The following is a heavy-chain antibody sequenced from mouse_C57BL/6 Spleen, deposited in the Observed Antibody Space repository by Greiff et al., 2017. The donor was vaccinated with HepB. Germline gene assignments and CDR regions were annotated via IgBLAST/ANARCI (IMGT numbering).Heavy chain of an antibody. CDR2: IHPNSGST. V-gene: IGHV1-64*01. CDR3: ARGRAIYYDYGAYFDY. D-gene: IGHD2-4*01. CDR1: GYTFTSYW. Sequence: QVQLQQPGAELVKPGASVKLSCKASGYTFTSYWMHWVKQRPGQGLEWIGMIHPNSGSTNYNEKFKSKATLTVDKSSSTAYMQLSSLTSEDSAVYYCARGRAIYYDYGAYFDYWGQGTTLTVAS. J-gene: IGHJ2*01.